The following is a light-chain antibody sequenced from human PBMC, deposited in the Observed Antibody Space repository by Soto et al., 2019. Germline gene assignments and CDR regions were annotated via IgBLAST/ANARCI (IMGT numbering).Light chain of an antibody. V-gene: IGKV4-1*01. Sequence: DIVMTQSPDSLAVSLGERATINCKSSQSVLYNSNNLNYLAWFQQKPGQPTKLLIYCASTRESGVPDRFSASGSGTDFTLTISSLQAEDVAVYYCQQYYNIPFTFGGGTKVEIK. CDR2: CAS. CDR3: QQYYNIPFT. CDR1: QSVLYNSNNLNY. J-gene: IGKJ4*01.